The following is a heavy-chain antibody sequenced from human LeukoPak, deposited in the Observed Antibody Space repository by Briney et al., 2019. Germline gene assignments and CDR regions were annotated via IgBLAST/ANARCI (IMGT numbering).Heavy chain of an antibody. CDR3: AKSNPQRAYYYYYGMDV. CDR1: GFTFSSYA. Sequence: PGGSLRLSCAASGFTFSSYAMSWVRQAPGKGLEWVSAISGSGGSTYYADSVKGRFTISRDNSNNTLYLQMNSLRAEDTAVYYCAKSNPQRAYYYYYGMDVWGQGTTVTVSS. D-gene: IGHD4-11*01. J-gene: IGHJ6*02. CDR2: ISGSGGST. V-gene: IGHV3-23*01.